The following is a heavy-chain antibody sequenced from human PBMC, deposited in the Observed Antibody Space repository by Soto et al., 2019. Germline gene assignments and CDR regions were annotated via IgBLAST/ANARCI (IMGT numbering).Heavy chain of an antibody. CDR3: ARDSSAWPNYFDS. D-gene: IGHD6-19*01. Sequence: EVQLLESGGGLVQPGGSLRLSCAASGFTINTHAMIWVRQAPGKGLEWVSAFSGRSGDPYYAASVKGRFTISGDNSKNTVILEMNNLRAEDTAVYYCARDSSAWPNYFDSWGQGIQVTVSS. J-gene: IGHJ4*02. CDR1: GFTINTHA. V-gene: IGHV3-23*01. CDR2: FSGRSGDP.